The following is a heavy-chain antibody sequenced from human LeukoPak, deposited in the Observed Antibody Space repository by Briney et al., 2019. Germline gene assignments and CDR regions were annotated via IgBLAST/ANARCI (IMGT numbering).Heavy chain of an antibody. CDR1: GFTFSSYA. Sequence: GGSLRLSCAASGFTFSSYAMSWVRQAPEKGLEWVSVISAGGDSSYPADSVKGRFSISRDNTKNTVYLRMNSLRAEDTAVYYCAKFDYDDYETPWGANWFDPWGQGTLVTVSS. V-gene: IGHV3-23*01. CDR2: ISAGGDSS. J-gene: IGHJ5*02. D-gene: IGHD4-17*01. CDR3: AKFDYDDYETPWGANWFDP.